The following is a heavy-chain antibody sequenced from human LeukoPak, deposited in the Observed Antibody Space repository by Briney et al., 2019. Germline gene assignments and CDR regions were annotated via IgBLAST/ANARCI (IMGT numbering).Heavy chain of an antibody. J-gene: IGHJ4*02. V-gene: IGHV3-74*01. CDR2: LDSDGSST. D-gene: IGHD3-10*01. CDR3: ARGTHITMVRGQTDY. CDR1: GFTLSIHP. Sequence: RAGGSLRLSCAASGFTLSIHPMFWVRQAPGKGLVWVSRLDSDGSSTTYADSVKGRFTISRDNAKNSLYVQMNNLRAEDTAVYYCARGTHITMVRGQTDYWGQGTLVTVSS.